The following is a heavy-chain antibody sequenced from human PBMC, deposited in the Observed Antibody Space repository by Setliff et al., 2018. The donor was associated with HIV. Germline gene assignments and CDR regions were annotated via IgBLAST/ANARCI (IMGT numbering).Heavy chain of an antibody. CDR1: GYTFTTYD. V-gene: IGHV1-8*02. Sequence: ASVKVSCKASGYTFTTYDINWVRQAARQGLEWMGWMNPNSGNTGYAQRFQGRLTMTRNTSISTAYMELNSLMSEDTAVYFCAIRREVVVATTRRGLDIWGQGTMVTVSS. CDR3: AIRREVVVATTRRGLDI. CDR2: MNPNSGNT. D-gene: IGHD2-15*01. J-gene: IGHJ3*02.